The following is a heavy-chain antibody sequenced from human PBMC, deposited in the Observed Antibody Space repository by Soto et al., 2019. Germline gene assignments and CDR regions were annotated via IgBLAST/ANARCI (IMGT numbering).Heavy chain of an antibody. V-gene: IGHV1-2*02. CDR1: GHTFIGYY. CDR2: INPNSGAT. Sequence: ASVKVSCKASGHTFIGYYMHWVRQAPGQGLEWMGWINPNSGATNYAQNFQGRVTMTRDTSITTAYMELSRLRSDDTAVYYCARDVVSTIGDFDFWGQGTLVTVSS. D-gene: IGHD5-12*01. CDR3: ARDVVSTIGDFDF. J-gene: IGHJ4*02.